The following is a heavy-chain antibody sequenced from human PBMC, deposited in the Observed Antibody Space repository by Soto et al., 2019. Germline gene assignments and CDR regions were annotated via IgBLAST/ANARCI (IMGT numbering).Heavy chain of an antibody. Sequence: ASVKVSCKASGYTFTTYAIHWVRQAPGQRLEWMGWINAGNGNTKYSQKFQGRVTITRDTSASTAYMELSSLRSEDTAVYYCARSIVVVTALDYWGQGTLVTVSS. CDR2: INAGNGNT. J-gene: IGHJ4*02. V-gene: IGHV1-3*01. CDR3: ARSIVVVTALDY. D-gene: IGHD2-21*02. CDR1: GYTFTTYA.